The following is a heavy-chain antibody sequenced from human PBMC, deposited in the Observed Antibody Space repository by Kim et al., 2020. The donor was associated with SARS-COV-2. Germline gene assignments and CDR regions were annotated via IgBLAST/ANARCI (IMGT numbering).Heavy chain of an antibody. CDR1: GFTFSRYS. CDR3: ARDLAAAGKDYYYGMDV. CDR2: ISSSSSYI. D-gene: IGHD6-13*01. J-gene: IGHJ6*02. Sequence: GGSLRLSCAASGFTFSRYSMNWVRQAPGKGLEWVSSISSSSSYIYYADSVKGRFTISRDNAKNSLYLQMNSLRAEDTAVYYCARDLAAAGKDYYYGMDVWGQGTTVTVSS. V-gene: IGHV3-21*01.